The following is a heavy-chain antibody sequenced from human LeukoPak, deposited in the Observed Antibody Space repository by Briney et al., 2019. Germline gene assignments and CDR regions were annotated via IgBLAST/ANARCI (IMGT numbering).Heavy chain of an antibody. CDR3: ATSVGWVDY. V-gene: IGHV3-23*01. CDR1: GFTFTNYA. D-gene: IGHD1-26*01. CDR2: ISGSGGST. J-gene: IGHJ4*02. Sequence: GGSLRLSCAASGFTFTNYAMSWVRQAPGKGLEWVSAISGSGGSTYYADSVKGRFTISRDNSKNTLYLQMNSLRAEDTAVYYCATSVGWVDYWGQGTLVTVSS.